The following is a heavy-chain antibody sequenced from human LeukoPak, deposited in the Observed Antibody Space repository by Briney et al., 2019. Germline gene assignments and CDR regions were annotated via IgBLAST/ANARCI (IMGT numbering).Heavy chain of an antibody. Sequence: QAGGSLRLSCAASAFTASSSYLSWVRQAPGKGLEWVSVIYSGGSTYYADSVKGRFTISRDNSKNTLYLQMNSLRAEDTVVYYCARGWGSFDYWGQGALVTVSS. CDR1: AFTASSSY. CDR3: ARGWGSFDY. J-gene: IGHJ4*02. V-gene: IGHV3-66*01. CDR2: IYSGGST. D-gene: IGHD7-27*01.